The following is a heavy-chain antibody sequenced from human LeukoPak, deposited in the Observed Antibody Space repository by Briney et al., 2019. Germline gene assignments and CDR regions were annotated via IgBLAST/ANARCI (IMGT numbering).Heavy chain of an antibody. Sequence: ASVKVSCKASGYTFTSYYMHWVRQAPGQGLERMGIINPSGGSTSYAQKFQGRVTMTRDTSTSTVYMELSSLRSEDTAVYYCARPGSSWYSDNVDAFDIWGQGTMVTASS. D-gene: IGHD6-13*01. CDR3: ARPGSSWYSDNVDAFDI. V-gene: IGHV1-46*01. J-gene: IGHJ3*02. CDR1: GYTFTSYY. CDR2: INPSGGST.